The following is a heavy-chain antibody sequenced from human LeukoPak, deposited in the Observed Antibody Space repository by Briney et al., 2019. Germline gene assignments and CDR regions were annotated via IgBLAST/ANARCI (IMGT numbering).Heavy chain of an antibody. Sequence: GGSLRLSRAASGFSFSTYWMSWVRQAPGKGLEWVANIKEDGSETYYVDSLRGRFTISRDNVKNSLYLQINSLRAEDTAVYYCGKDSFETDIDYWGQGTLVTVSS. V-gene: IGHV3-7*01. CDR1: GFSFSTYW. CDR2: IKEDGSET. J-gene: IGHJ4*02. CDR3: GKDSFETDIDY. D-gene: IGHD1-14*01.